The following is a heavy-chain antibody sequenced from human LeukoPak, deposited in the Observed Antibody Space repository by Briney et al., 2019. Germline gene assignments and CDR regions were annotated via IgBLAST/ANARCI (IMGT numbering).Heavy chain of an antibody. CDR1: GFNLSPYS. D-gene: IGHD2-2*01. CDR3: AKDRGVVVVPAAMWGHDAFDI. Sequence: PGGSLRLSCAASGFNLSPYSMNWVRQAPGKGLEWVSAISGSGGSTYYADSVKGRFTISRDNSKNTLYLQMNSLRAEDTAVYYCAKDRGVVVVPAAMWGHDAFDIWGQGTMVTVSS. J-gene: IGHJ3*02. CDR2: ISGSGGST. V-gene: IGHV3-23*01.